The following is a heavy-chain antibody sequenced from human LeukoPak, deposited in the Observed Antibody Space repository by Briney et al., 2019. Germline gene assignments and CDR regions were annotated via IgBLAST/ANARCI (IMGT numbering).Heavy chain of an antibody. D-gene: IGHD3-22*01. J-gene: IGHJ4*02. CDR1: GFTFSNYA. V-gene: IGHV3-23*01. Sequence: GGSLRLSCAASGFTFSNYAMNWVRQAPGKGLEWVSGMSANGDTTYYVDSVRGRFTISRDNSKNSVFQQMNSLRDADTAVYYCVKDFWPARDGGGYYSPFEYWGEGTLVTVSS. CDR3: VKDFWPARDGGGYYSPFEY. CDR2: MSANGDTT.